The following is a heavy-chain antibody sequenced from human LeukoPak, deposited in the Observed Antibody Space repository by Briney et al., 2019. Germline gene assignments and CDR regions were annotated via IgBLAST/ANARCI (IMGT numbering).Heavy chain of an antibody. CDR3: ARTIYSGSFIANY. J-gene: IGHJ4*02. CDR2: FDPEDGET. CDR1: GYTLTELS. V-gene: IGHV1-24*01. Sequence: ASVKVSCKVSGYTLTELSMHWVRQAPGKGLEWMGGFDPEDGETIYAQKLQGRVTMTTDTSTSTAYMELRSLRSDDTAVYYCARTIYSGSFIANYWGQGTLVTVSS. D-gene: IGHD1-26*01.